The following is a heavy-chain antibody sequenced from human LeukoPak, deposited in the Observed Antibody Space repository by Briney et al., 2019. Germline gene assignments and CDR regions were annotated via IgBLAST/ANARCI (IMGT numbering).Heavy chain of an antibody. CDR3: ARYCTSTSCYGQNSYYAMDV. V-gene: IGHV3-23*01. J-gene: IGHJ6*02. CDR1: GFTFSVDA. Sequence: PGGSLRLSCAASGFTFSVDAMSWGRQAPGKGLEWVSAISGSGASTYYADSVKGRFTISRDNSKNTLYLQMNSLGAEDTAVYYCARYCTSTSCYGQNSYYAMDVWGQGTTVTVSS. CDR2: ISGSGAST. D-gene: IGHD2-2*01.